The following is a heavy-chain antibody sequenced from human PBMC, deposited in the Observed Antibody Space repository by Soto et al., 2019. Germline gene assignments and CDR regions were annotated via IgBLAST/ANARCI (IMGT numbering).Heavy chain of an antibody. V-gene: IGHV4-34*01. D-gene: IGHD1-7*01. CDR3: ARARGGTGTTADI. J-gene: IGHJ3*02. CDR1: GGSFSGYY. Sequence: PSETLSLTCAVYGGSFSGYYWSWIRQPPGKGLEWIGEINHSGSTNYNPSLKSRVTISVDTSKNQSSLKLSSVTAADTAVYYCARARGGTGTTADIWGQGTMVTVSS. CDR2: INHSGST.